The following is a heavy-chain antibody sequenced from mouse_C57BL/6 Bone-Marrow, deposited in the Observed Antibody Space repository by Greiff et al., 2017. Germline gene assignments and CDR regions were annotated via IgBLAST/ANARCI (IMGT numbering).Heavy chain of an antibody. Sequence: VQLQQSGAELVKPGASVKLSCTASGFNIKGYYMHWVKQRTEQGLEWIGRIDPEDGGTKYDQKFKGKATITADKSPNTAYLQLSSLTSEDTAVYYCARPVDYWGQGTTLTVSS. V-gene: IGHV14-2*01. J-gene: IGHJ2*01. CDR3: ARPVDY. CDR2: IDPEDGGT. CDR1: GFNIKGYY.